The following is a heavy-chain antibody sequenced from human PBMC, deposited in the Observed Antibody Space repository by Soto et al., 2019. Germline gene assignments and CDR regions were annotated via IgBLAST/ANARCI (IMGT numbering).Heavy chain of an antibody. V-gene: IGHV1-69*02. CDR2: VNPILSMS. CDR1: GDTFSFYT. J-gene: IGHJ4*02. Sequence: QVQLVQSGTEVKKPGSSVKVSCKASGDTFSFYTINWVRQAPGLGLEWMGRVNPILSMSNYVQKFQGRVTITAAKATRTAYMELRSLRSEDTAFYYCATSYGSGYRAFDYWGQGALVTVSS. CDR3: ATSYGSGYRAFDY. D-gene: IGHD3-10*01.